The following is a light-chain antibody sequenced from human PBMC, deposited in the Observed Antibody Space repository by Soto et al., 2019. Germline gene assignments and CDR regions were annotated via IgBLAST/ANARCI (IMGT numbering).Light chain of an antibody. V-gene: IGLV2-14*03. Sequence: QSALTQPASVSGSPGQSITISCTGTSSDVGAYDYVSWYQQHPDKAPKLMIYEVSNRPSGVSNRFSGSKSVNTATLTISGLQAEDGADYYGSSYTSSSTRVFGTGTKLTVL. CDR3: SSYTSSSTRV. CDR2: EVS. J-gene: IGLJ1*01. CDR1: SSDVGAYDY.